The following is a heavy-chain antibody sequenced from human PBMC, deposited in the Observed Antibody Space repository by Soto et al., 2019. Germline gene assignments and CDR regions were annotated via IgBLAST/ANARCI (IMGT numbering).Heavy chain of an antibody. CDR2: IYYSGST. CDR3: ARDLPRGYSYGGNACDI. J-gene: IGHJ3*02. CDR1: GGSISSGGYY. Sequence: QVQLQESGPGLVKPSQTLSLTCTVSGGSISSGGYYWGWIRQHPGKGLEWIGYIYYSGSTYYNPSLQSRVTISVDSSKNQFSLKLSSVAAADTAVYYCARDLPRGYSYGGNACDIWGQGTMVTVSS. V-gene: IGHV4-31*03. D-gene: IGHD5-18*01.